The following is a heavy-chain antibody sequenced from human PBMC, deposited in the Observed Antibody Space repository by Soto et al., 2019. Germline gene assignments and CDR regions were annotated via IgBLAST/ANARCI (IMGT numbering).Heavy chain of an antibody. V-gene: IGHV3-21*01. Sequence: GSLRLSCAASGXTITRYRMNWVRQAPGKGLEWVSSISSTTNYIYYADSMKGRCTVSRDNAKNSVYLEMNRLSSEDTDVYYCARESEDLTSNFDYWGQGTLVTVSS. CDR2: ISSTTNYI. J-gene: IGHJ4*02. CDR1: GXTITRYR. CDR3: ARESEDLTSNFDY.